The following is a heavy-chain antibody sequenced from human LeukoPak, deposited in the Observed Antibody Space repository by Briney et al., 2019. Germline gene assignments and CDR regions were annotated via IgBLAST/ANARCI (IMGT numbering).Heavy chain of an antibody. CDR3: ARRPYYYYYMDV. V-gene: IGHV4-38-2*01. CDR2: IYHSGSA. J-gene: IGHJ6*03. Sequence: SETLSLTRAVSGYSISTDYYWGWIRQPPGKGLEWIGSIYHSGSAYYNPSLESRVTISIDTSKNQFSLKLSSVTAADTAVYYCARRPYYYYYMDVWGTGTTVTVSS. CDR1: GYSISTDYY.